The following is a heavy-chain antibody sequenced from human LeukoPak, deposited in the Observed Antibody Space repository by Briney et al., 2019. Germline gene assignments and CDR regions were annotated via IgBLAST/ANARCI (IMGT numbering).Heavy chain of an antibody. CDR1: GFTFSPYA. V-gene: IGHV3-23*01. Sequence: GGSLRPSCAASGFTFSPYAMSWVRQAPGKGLEWVSAIGGSGANTYYADSVKGRFTISRDNSKNTLYLQMNSLRAEDTAVYYCAKPSTWELAPYDYWGQGTLVTVSS. D-gene: IGHD1-26*01. CDR2: IGGSGANT. J-gene: IGHJ4*02. CDR3: AKPSTWELAPYDY.